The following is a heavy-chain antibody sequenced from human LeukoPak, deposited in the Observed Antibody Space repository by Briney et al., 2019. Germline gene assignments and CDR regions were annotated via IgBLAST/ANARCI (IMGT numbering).Heavy chain of an antibody. D-gene: IGHD6-19*01. J-gene: IGHJ6*03. CDR2: IYYSGST. Sequence: SETLSLTCTVSGGSISSYYWSWIRQPPGKGLEWIGYIYYSGSTNYNPSLKSRVTISVDTSKNQFSLKLSSVTAADTAVYFCARDETYSSDWQSNHYYYYMDVWGKGTTVTVSS. V-gene: IGHV4-59*12. CDR1: GGSISSYY. CDR3: ARDETYSSDWQSNHYYYYMDV.